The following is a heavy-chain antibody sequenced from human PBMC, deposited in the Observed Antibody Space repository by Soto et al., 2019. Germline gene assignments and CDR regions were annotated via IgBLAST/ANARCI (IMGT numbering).Heavy chain of an antibody. D-gene: IGHD2-21*01. J-gene: IGHJ4*02. Sequence: SETLSLTCAVSGGSISSGGYSWSWIRQPPGKGLEWIGYIYHSGSTYYNPSLKSRVTISEDRSKNQFSLKLSSVTAADTAVYYCARGNVVAIDYWGQGTLVTVS. V-gene: IGHV4-30-2*01. CDR3: ARGNVVAIDY. CDR2: IYHSGST. CDR1: GGSISSGGYS.